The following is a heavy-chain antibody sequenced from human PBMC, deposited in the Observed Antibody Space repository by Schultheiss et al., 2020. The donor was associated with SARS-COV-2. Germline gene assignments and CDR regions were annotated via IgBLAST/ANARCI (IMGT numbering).Heavy chain of an antibody. CDR1: GFTFSSYG. CDR3: AKARTSGYDFPDAFDI. Sequence: GGSLRLSCAASGFTFSSYGMHWVRQAPGKGLEWVSAISGSGGSTYYADSVKGRFTISRDNSKNTLYLQMNSLRAEDTAVYYCAKARTSGYDFPDAFDIWGQGTMVTVSS. V-gene: IGHV3-23*01. CDR2: ISGSGGST. D-gene: IGHD5-12*01. J-gene: IGHJ3*02.